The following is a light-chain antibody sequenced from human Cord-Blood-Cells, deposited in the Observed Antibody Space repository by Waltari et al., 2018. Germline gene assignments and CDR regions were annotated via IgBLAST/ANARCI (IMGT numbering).Light chain of an antibody. CDR3: QQSYRTPS. J-gene: IGKJ4*01. V-gene: IGKV1-39*01. CDR2: AAS. Sequence: DIQMTQSPSSLSGSVGGRVTITCRESQSISSYLNWYQQKPGKAPKLLIYAASSVQIVVPPRFSGSGSGTDFTLTISSLQPEDFATYYCQQSYRTPSFGGGTKVEIK. CDR1: QSISSY.